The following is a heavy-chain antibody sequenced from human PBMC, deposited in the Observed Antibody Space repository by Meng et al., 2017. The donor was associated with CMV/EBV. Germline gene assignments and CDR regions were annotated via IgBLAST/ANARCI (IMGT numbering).Heavy chain of an antibody. J-gene: IGHJ6*02. D-gene: IGHD6-13*01. CDR1: GFTFSSYG. Sequence: GESLKISCAASGFTFSSYGMHWVRQAPGKGLEWVAFIRYDGSNKYYADSVKGRFTISRDNSKNTLYLQMNSLRAEDMAVYYCARDGAAAGYYYYYGMDVWGQGTTVTVSS. CDR2: IRYDGSNK. CDR3: ARDGAAAGYYYYYGMDV. V-gene: IGHV3-30*02.